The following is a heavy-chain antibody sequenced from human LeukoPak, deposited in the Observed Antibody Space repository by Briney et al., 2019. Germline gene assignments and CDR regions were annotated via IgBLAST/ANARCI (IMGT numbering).Heavy chain of an antibody. CDR3: ARAIRGSAVDTGDR. J-gene: IGHJ4*02. Sequence: GGSLRLSCAASGFTFSSYWMRWVRQAPGKGLEGVANIKNDGSEKYYVDSVKGRFTISRDNAKNSLFLQINSLTVEDTAVYYCARAIRGSAVDTGDRWGQGTLVTVSS. D-gene: IGHD3-10*01. CDR2: IKNDGSEK. V-gene: IGHV3-7*01. CDR1: GFTFSSYW.